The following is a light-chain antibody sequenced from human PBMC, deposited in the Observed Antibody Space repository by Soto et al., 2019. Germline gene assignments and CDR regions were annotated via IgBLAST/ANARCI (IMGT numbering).Light chain of an antibody. J-gene: IGKJ5*01. V-gene: IGKV3-20*01. CDR3: QQYGSSGGIT. Sequence: DIVLTQSPGTLSFSPGERATLSCRASQTVINNQLAWYQQTPGQAPRLLIYAASSRDTGIPDRFSGSGSGTDFTRTIPRLEPEDSAMYYCQQYGSSGGITFGHGTRLQTK. CDR1: QTVINNQ. CDR2: AAS.